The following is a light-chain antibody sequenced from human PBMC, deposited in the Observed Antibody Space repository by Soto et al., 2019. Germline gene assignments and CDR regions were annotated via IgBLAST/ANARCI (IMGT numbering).Light chain of an antibody. CDR1: QSVSSY. CDR3: QQRSNWLT. V-gene: IGKV3-11*01. J-gene: IGKJ4*01. Sequence: EIVLTQSPATLSLSPGERATLSCRASQSVSSYLAWYQQKPGQAPRLLIYDASNRATGIPARFSGSGSGTDFTLTNGRLEAEDFAVYCCQQRSNWLTFGGGTKVEIK. CDR2: DAS.